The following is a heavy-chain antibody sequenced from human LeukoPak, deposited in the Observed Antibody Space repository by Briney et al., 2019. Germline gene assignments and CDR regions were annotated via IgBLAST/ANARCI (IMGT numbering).Heavy chain of an antibody. CDR1: GGSVSSGSYY. Sequence: SETLSLTCTVSGGSVSSGSYYWSWIRQPPGKGLEWFGDIYYSGSTNYNPSLKSRVTISVDTSKNQFSLKLSSVTAADTAVYYCAMRGYCSSTSCSDYGRMDVWGKGTTVTVSS. V-gene: IGHV4-61*01. CDR2: IYYSGST. D-gene: IGHD2-2*01. CDR3: AMRGYCSSTSCSDYGRMDV. J-gene: IGHJ6*04.